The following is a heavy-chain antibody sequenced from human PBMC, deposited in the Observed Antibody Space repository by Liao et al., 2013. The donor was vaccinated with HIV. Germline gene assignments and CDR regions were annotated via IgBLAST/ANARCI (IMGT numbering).Heavy chain of an antibody. V-gene: IGHV4-39*07. CDR1: GGSISSSSYY. Sequence: QLQLQESGPGLVKPSETLSLTCTVSGGSISSSSYYWGWIRQPPGKGLEWIGSIYYSGSTYYNPSLKSRVTISVDTSKNQFSLKLSSVTAADTAVYYCARDVGEYYDSSGYHDAFDIWGQGTMVTVSS. CDR3: ARDVGEYYDSSGYHDAFDI. J-gene: IGHJ3*02. D-gene: IGHD3-22*01. CDR2: IYYSGST.